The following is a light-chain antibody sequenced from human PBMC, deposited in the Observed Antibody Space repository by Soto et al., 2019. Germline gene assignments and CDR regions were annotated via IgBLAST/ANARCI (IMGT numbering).Light chain of an antibody. Sequence: QSALTQPASVSGSPGQSITISCTGTSSDVGAYNYVSWYQQHPDKAPKLMIYEVNNRPSGVSDRFSGSKSGNTASLTISGLQAEDEADYYCNSYTTSDTYVFGTGTKVTVL. J-gene: IGLJ1*01. CDR2: EVN. V-gene: IGLV2-14*01. CDR1: SSDVGAYNY. CDR3: NSYTTSDTYV.